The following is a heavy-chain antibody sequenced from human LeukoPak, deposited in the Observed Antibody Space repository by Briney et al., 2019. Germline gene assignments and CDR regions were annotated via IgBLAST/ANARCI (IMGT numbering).Heavy chain of an antibody. D-gene: IGHD4-17*01. Sequence: SGGSLRLSCAASGFTFSSYWMSWVRQAPGKGLEWVANIKQDGSEKYYVDSVKGRFTISRDNAKNSLYLQMNSLRAEDTAVYYCAKDPSMYDGDYIIRWGQGTLVIVSS. CDR2: IKQDGSEK. J-gene: IGHJ4*02. CDR3: AKDPSMYDGDYIIR. V-gene: IGHV3-7*03. CDR1: GFTFSSYW.